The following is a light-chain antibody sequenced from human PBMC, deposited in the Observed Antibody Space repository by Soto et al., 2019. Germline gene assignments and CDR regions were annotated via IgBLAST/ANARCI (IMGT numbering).Light chain of an antibody. Sequence: QPASVSGSPGQSITISCTGTGSDVGGYNYVSWYQQYPGKAPKLMIFGVSDRPSGVSNRFSGSKSGNTASLTISGLQAEDEADYYCSSYKTSSTVVVFGGGTKVTVL. V-gene: IGLV2-14*01. J-gene: IGLJ2*01. CDR3: SSYKTSSTVVV. CDR1: GSDVGGYNY. CDR2: GVS.